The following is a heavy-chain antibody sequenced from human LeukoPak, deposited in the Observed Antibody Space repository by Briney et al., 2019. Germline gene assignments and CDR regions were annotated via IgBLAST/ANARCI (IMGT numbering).Heavy chain of an antibody. D-gene: IGHD3-3*01. CDR1: GFTFSDYY. CDR3: ARAYITIDDDHHPDY. J-gene: IGHJ4*02. CDR2: ISRSSSYT. Sequence: EPGGSLRLSCAASGFTFSDYYMSGVRQAPGKGLEWVSYISRSSSYTNYADSVKGRFTISRDNAKNSLYLQMNSLRAEDTAVYYCARAYITIDDDHHPDYWGQGTLVTVSS. V-gene: IGHV3-11*06.